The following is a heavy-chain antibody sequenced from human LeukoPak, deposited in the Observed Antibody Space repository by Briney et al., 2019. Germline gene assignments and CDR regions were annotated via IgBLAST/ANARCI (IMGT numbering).Heavy chain of an antibody. Sequence: PGGSLRLAYAASGFTFSDHYRDWVRQAPGKWLECVGRIRNRANGYTTEYAEYVKGRFTISRDDSQNSMYLQMNSLKTEDTAVYYCARVCSSTSCYGGNFDYWGQGNLVTVSS. CDR2: IRNRANGYTT. V-gene: IGHV3-72*01. D-gene: IGHD2-2*01. J-gene: IGHJ4*02. CDR3: ARVCSSTSCYGGNFDY. CDR1: GFTFSDHY.